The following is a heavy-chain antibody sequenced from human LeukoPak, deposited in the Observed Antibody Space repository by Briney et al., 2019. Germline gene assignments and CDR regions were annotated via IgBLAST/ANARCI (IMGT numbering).Heavy chain of an antibody. Sequence: PGGSLRLSSAASGFTFRSYSMNWVRQAPGKGLEWVCSITSSSSFIYHAESVKDRFTISRDNAKNSLYLQMNSLRAEDTAVYYCARDMTGRDCSGGSCYGYGLDVWGQGTTVTVS. CDR3: ARDMTGRDCSGGSCYGYGLDV. CDR1: GFTFRSYS. V-gene: IGHV3-21*01. D-gene: IGHD2-15*01. J-gene: IGHJ6*02. CDR2: ITSSSSFI.